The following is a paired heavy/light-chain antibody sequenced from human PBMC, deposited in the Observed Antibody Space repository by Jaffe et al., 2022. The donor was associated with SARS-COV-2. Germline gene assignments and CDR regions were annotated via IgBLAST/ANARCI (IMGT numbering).Heavy chain of an antibody. J-gene: IGHJ5*02. CDR3: AREFSMVVAATELGNWFDP. CDR1: GGSISSSSYY. D-gene: IGHD2-15*01. CDR2: IYYSGST. V-gene: IGHV4-39*02. Sequence: QLQLQESGPGLVKPSETLSLTCTVSGGSISSSSYYWGWIRQPPGKGLEWIGSIYYSGSTYYNPSLKSRVTISVDTSKNQFSLKLSSVTAADTAVYYCAREFSMVVAATELGNWFDPWGQGTLVTVSS.
Light chain of an antibody. CDR1: SSNIGNNY. Sequence: QSVLTQPPSVSAAPGQKVTISCSGSSSNIGNNYVSWYQQLPGTAPKLLIYDNNKRPSGIPDRFSGSKSGTSATLGITGLQTGDEADYYCGTWDSSLSVFWVFGGGTKLTVL. CDR3: GTWDSSLSVFWV. J-gene: IGLJ3*02. CDR2: DNN. V-gene: IGLV1-51*01.